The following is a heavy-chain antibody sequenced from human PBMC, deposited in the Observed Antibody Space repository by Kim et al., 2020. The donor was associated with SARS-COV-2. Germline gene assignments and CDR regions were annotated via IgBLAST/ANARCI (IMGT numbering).Heavy chain of an antibody. CDR2: IYSGGST. D-gene: IGHD1-26*01. V-gene: IGHV3-66*01. CDR3: ARSPGSGTYFFDL. J-gene: IGHJ4*02. Sequence: GGSLRLSCAASGFIVSTNYMNWVRQAPGKGLEWVSVIYSGGSTHYADSVKGRFSISRDTSKNILFPQMNGLRAADTAVYYCARSPGSGTYFFDLWGQGTL. CDR1: GFIVSTNY.